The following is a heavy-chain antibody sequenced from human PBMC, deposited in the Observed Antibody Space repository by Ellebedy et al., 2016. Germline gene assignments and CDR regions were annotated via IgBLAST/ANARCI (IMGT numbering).Heavy chain of an antibody. Sequence: SETLSLXCTVSGGSISSGSYYWSWIRQPAGKGLEWIGRIYTSGSTNYNPSLKSRVTMSVDTSKNQFSLKLSSVTAADTAVYYCARETIQLWHNFDYWGQGTLVTVSS. D-gene: IGHD5-18*01. CDR1: GGSISSGSYY. CDR3: ARETIQLWHNFDY. CDR2: IYTSGST. J-gene: IGHJ4*02. V-gene: IGHV4-61*02.